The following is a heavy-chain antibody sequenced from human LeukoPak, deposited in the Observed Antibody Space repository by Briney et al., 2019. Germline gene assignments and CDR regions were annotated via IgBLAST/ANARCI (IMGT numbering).Heavy chain of an antibody. Sequence: GGSLRLSCAASGFTFSSYSMNWVRQAPGKGLEWVSSISSSSSYIYYADSVKGRFTISRDNSKNTLYLQMNSLRAEDTAVYYCARGDGDLYAFDIWGQGTMITVSS. D-gene: IGHD4-17*01. V-gene: IGHV3-21*01. CDR3: ARGDGDLYAFDI. J-gene: IGHJ3*02. CDR1: GFTFSSYS. CDR2: ISSSSSYI.